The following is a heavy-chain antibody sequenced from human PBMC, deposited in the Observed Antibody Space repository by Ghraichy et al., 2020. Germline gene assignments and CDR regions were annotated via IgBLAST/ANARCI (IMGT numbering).Heavy chain of an antibody. CDR2: LSYNGNT. Sequence: SETLSLTCTVSGDSISGSGHYWSWIRQHPEKGLEWIGYLSYNGNTFYNPSLRSRLIISRGMSTRQFSLKVTSVTPADTAIYYCARTVSEHYGSGSYRWFDSWGQGTLVTVSS. CDR3: ARTVSEHYGSGSYRWFDS. J-gene: IGHJ5*01. V-gene: IGHV4-31*03. CDR1: GDSISGSGHY. D-gene: IGHD3-10*01.